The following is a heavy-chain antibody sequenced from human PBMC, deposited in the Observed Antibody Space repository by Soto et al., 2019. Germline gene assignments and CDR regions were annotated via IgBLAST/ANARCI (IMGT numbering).Heavy chain of an antibody. CDR2: INPSGGST. CDR1: GHTFTSYY. V-gene: IGHV1-46*01. D-gene: IGHD3-10*01. Sequence: ASVKVSCKASGHTFTSYYMHWVRQAPGQGLEWMGIINPSGGSTSYAQKFQGRVTMTRDTSTSTVYMELSSLRSEDTAVYYCARDLPSVLLWFGEREASLYYYYYGMDVWGQGTTVTVSS. CDR3: ARDLPSVLLWFGEREASLYYYYYGMDV. J-gene: IGHJ6*02.